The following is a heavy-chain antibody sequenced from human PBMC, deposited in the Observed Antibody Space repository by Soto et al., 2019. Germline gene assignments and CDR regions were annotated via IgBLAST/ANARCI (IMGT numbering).Heavy chain of an antibody. Sequence: GGSLRLSCAASGFTFSSYGMHWVRQAPGKGLEWVAVISYDGSNKYYADSVKGRFTISRDNSKNTLYLQMNSLRAEDTAVYYCAKAGGYDFWSGPLRYFYYYGMDVWGQGTTVTVSS. J-gene: IGHJ6*02. V-gene: IGHV3-30*18. CDR3: AKAGGYDFWSGPLRYFYYYGMDV. CDR1: GFTFSSYG. CDR2: ISYDGSNK. D-gene: IGHD3-3*01.